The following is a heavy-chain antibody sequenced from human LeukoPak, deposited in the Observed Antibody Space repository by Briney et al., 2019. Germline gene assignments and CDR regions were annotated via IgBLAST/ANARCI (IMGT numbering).Heavy chain of an antibody. J-gene: IGHJ3*02. D-gene: IGHD3-10*01. CDR2: IKQDGSEK. CDR1: GFTFSSYW. V-gene: IGHV3-7*01. CDR3: ARDAPAGSGILGI. Sequence: PGGSLRLSCAASGFTFSSYWMSWVRQAPGKGLEWVANIKQDGSEKYYVDSVKGRFTISRDNAKNSLYLQMNSLRAEDTAVYYCARDAPAGSGILGIWGQGTMVTVSS.